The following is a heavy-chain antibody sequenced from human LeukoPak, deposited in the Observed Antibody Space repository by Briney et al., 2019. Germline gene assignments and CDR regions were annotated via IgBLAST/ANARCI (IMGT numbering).Heavy chain of an antibody. J-gene: IGHJ6*02. D-gene: IGHD4-23*01. Sequence: GGSLRLSCAASGFTFSSYAMHWVRQAPGKGLEWVAVISYDGSNKYYADSVKGRFTISRDNSKNTLYLQMNSLRAEDTAVYYCARERGRWPRGYYYYGMDVWGQGTTVTVSS. CDR3: ARERGRWPRGYYYYGMDV. CDR2: ISYDGSNK. V-gene: IGHV3-30-3*01. CDR1: GFTFSSYA.